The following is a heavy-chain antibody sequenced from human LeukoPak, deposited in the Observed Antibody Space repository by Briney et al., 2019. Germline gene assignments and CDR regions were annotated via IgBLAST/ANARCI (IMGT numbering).Heavy chain of an antibody. Sequence: SETLSLTCAVYGGSFSGYYWSWIRQPPGNGLEWIGEIKHSGSTYYNPSLKSRVTMSVDTSKNQFSLKLNSVTAADTAVYYCARGNPTPVQTFDYWGQGTLVTVSS. CDR2: IKHSGST. CDR3: ARGNPTPVQTFDY. J-gene: IGHJ4*02. V-gene: IGHV4-34*01. D-gene: IGHD2-15*01. CDR1: GGSFSGYY.